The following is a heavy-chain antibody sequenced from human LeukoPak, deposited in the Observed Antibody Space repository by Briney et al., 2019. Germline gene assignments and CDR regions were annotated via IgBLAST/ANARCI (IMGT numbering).Heavy chain of an antibody. Sequence: SETLSLTCSVYGGSFIGYHGDWIRQTPGRGLEWIGEINHRGSTHYNPSLESRVTISVDTSKNQFSLKLSSVTAADTGVYYCARDPTTVVTLPYYFDFWGQGTQVTVSS. J-gene: IGHJ4*02. V-gene: IGHV4-34*01. CDR1: GGSFIGYH. CDR2: INHRGST. CDR3: ARDPTTVVTLPYYFDF. D-gene: IGHD4-23*01.